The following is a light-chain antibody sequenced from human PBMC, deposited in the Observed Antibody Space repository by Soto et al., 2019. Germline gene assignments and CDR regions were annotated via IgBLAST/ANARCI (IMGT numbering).Light chain of an antibody. CDR2: GAT. J-gene: IGKJ1*01. V-gene: IGKV3-15*01. CDR1: QSVSSK. Sequence: EIVMTHSPAILSVSPWEIATLSCRASQSVSSKLAWHQHKPGQAPRLLIYGATTRAPDVPARFSGSGSGTDFILTISSLQSEDFAVYYCQQYNDCPWTFGQGTKVDIK. CDR3: QQYNDCPWT.